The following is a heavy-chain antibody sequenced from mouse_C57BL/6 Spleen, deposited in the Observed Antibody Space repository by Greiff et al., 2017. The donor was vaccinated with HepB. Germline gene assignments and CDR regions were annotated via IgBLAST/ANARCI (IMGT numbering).Heavy chain of an antibody. V-gene: IGHV1-59*01. D-gene: IGHD1-1*01. CDR2: IDPSDSYT. CDR3: ARSGSSYEGFAY. Sequence: VQLQQPGAELVRPGTSVKLSCKASGYTFTSYWMHWVKQRPGQGLEWIGVIDPSDSYTNYNQKFKGKATLTVDTSSSTAYMHLSSLTSEDSAVYYCARSGSSYEGFAYWGQGTLVTVSA. CDR1: GYTFTSYW. J-gene: IGHJ3*01.